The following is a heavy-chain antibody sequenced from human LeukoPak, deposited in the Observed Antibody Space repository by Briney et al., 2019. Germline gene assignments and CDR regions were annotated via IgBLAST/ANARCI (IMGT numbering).Heavy chain of an antibody. CDR3: ARAPLVTIFGVATLDAFNF. Sequence: GGSLRLSCVASEFSFSGFTMSWVRQAPGKGLDWISYISSSGLTMYYADSVKGRFTVSRDNAKNILFLEMSDLRAEDTGVYYCARAPLVTIFGVATLDAFNFWGQGTMVTVSS. CDR1: EFSFSGFT. V-gene: IGHV3-48*01. J-gene: IGHJ3*01. CDR2: ISSSGLTM. D-gene: IGHD3-3*01.